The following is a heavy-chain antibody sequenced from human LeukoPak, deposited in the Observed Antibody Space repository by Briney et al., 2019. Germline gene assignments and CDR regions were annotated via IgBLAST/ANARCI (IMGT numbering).Heavy chain of an antibody. CDR3: VRDVLRRIGMDV. CDR2: ISPVSSYT. V-gene: IGHV3-21*01. CDR1: GFSFNSYT. Sequence: GGSLRLSCLASGFSFNSYTMNWVREAPGKGLEWVSTISPVSSYTWYAESVKGRFTISRDNPKNSLYLQMDSLRAEDTAVYYCVRDVLRRIGMDVWGQGTTVTVSS. D-gene: IGHD2/OR15-2a*01. J-gene: IGHJ6*02.